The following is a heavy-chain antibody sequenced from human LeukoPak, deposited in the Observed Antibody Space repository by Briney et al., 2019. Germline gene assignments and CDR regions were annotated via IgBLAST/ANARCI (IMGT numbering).Heavy chain of an antibody. J-gene: IGHJ4*02. V-gene: IGHV3-23*01. CDR2: ISGSGGST. CDR3: AKYSGNWNVKYYFDY. CDR1: GFTFSSYA. D-gene: IGHD1-1*01. Sequence: PGGSLRLSCAASGFTFSSYAMSWVRQAPGKGLEWVSAISGSGGSTYYADSVKGRFTISRDNSKNTLYLQMNSLRAEDTAVYYCAKYSGNWNVKYYFDYWGQGTLVTVSS.